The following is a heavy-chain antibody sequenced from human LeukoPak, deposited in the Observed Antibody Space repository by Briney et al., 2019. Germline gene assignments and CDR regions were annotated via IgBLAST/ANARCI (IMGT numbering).Heavy chain of an antibody. CDR2: IYYSGST. Sequence: PSETLSLTFTVSGGSISSYYWSWIRQPPGKGLEWIGYIYYSGSTNYTPSLKSRVTISVDTSKTQCSLKLSSVTAADTAVYYCATLEWERHYFDYWGQGTLVTVSS. CDR1: GGSISSYY. V-gene: IGHV4-59*01. CDR3: ATLEWERHYFDY. D-gene: IGHD1-26*01. J-gene: IGHJ4*02.